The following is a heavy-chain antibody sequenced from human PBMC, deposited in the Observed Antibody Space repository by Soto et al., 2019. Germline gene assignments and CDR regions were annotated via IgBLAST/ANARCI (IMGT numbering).Heavy chain of an antibody. CDR3: AIGVYYYDSSGSNIHHYYYYGMDV. D-gene: IGHD3-22*01. CDR1: GGSISSGDYY. J-gene: IGHJ6*02. Sequence: QVQLQESGPGLVKPSQTLSLTCTVSGGSISSGDYYCVWIRQPPGKGLEWIGYVYYRGSTYYNPSRKSRVTISVDTSKNQFSLKLSSVTAADTAVYYCAIGVYYYDSSGSNIHHYYYYGMDVWGQGTTVTVSS. CDR2: VYYRGST. V-gene: IGHV4-30-4*01.